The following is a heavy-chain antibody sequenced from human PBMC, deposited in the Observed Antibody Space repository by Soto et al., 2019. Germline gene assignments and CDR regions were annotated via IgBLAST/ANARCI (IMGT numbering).Heavy chain of an antibody. D-gene: IGHD5-12*01. CDR1: GGSISSGDYY. CDR2: IYYSGST. CDR3: ARRGYSGYEPFDY. Sequence: SETLSLTCTVSGGSISSGDYYWSWIRQPPGKGLEWIGYIYYSGSTYYNPSLKSRVTISVDTSKNQFSLKLSSVTAADTAVYYCARRGYSGYEPFDYWGQGTLVTVSS. V-gene: IGHV4-30-4*01. J-gene: IGHJ4*02.